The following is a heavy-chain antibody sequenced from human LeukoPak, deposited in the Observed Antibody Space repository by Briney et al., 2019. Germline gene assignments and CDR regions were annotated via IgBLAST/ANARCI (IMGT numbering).Heavy chain of an antibody. V-gene: IGHV3-33*01. D-gene: IGHD5-18*01. CDR2: IWYDGSNK. CDR1: GFTFSSYG. J-gene: IGHJ3*02. Sequence: PGGSLRLSCAASGFTFSSYGMHWVRQAPGKGLEWVAVIWYDGSNKYYADSVKGRFTISRDNSKNTLCLQMNSLRAEDTAVYYCARPRTDTARDDAFDIWGQGTMVTVSS. CDR3: ARPRTDTARDDAFDI.